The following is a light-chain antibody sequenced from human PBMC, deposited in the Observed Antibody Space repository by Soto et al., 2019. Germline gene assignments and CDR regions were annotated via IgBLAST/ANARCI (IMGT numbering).Light chain of an antibody. J-gene: IGKJ1*01. Sequence: EIELTQSPDTLSLSPGERATLSCRASQSISSYLAWYQQKPGQAPRLLIYGASSRATGIPDRFSGSGSGTDFTLAISRLEPGDSAVYFCQQCDTSPWTFGQGTKVEIK. CDR1: QSISSY. V-gene: IGKV3-20*01. CDR2: GAS. CDR3: QQCDTSPWT.